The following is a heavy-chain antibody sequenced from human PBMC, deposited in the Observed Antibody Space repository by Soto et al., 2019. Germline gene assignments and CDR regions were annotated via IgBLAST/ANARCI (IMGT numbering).Heavy chain of an antibody. CDR1: GGSISSGDYY. D-gene: IGHD3-10*01. Sequence: QVQLQESGPGLVRPSQTLSLPCTVSGGSISSGDYYWSWIRQPPGKGLEWIGYIFNSGSTYYNPSLKSRVTISVDTSKNQFSLKLSSVTAADTAVYYCARDGQGYGSGSFFFYWGQGTLVTVSS. CDR3: ARDGQGYGSGSFFFY. J-gene: IGHJ4*02. CDR2: IFNSGST. V-gene: IGHV4-30-4*01.